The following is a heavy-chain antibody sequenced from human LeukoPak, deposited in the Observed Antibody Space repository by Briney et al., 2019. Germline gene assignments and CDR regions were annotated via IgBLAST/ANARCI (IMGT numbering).Heavy chain of an antibody. J-gene: IGHJ5*02. CDR1: GGSISSSSYY. V-gene: IGHV4-39*07. CDR3: ARGTLRFGVDP. CDR2: IYYSGST. D-gene: IGHD5-12*01. Sequence: SETLSLTCTVSGGSISSSSYYWGWIRQPPGKGLEWIGSIYYSGSTYYNPSLKSRVTISVDTSKNQFSLKLSSVTAADTAVYYCARGTLRFGVDPWGQGTLVTVSS.